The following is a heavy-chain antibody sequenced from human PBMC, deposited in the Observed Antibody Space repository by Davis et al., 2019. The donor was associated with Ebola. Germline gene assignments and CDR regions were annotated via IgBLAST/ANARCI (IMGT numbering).Heavy chain of an antibody. CDR3: ARLNYYGSGTIDY. CDR1: GVTFSDYT. D-gene: IGHD3-10*01. J-gene: IGHJ4*02. Sequence: AASVKVSCKASGVTFSDYTINWVRQAPGQGLEWMGGIIPIFGAPTYAQKFQGRVTITADESTSTAYMELSSLRSEDTAVYYCARLNYYGSGTIDYWGQGTLITVSS. V-gene: IGHV1-69*13. CDR2: IIPIFGAP.